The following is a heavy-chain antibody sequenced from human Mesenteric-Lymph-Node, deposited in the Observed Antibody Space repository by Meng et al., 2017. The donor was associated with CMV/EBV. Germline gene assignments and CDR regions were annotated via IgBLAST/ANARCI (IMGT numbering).Heavy chain of an antibody. D-gene: IGHD6-13*01. CDR2: INTNTGNP. Sequence: ASGYPFTSYAMNWVRQAPGQGLEWMGWINTNTGNPTYAQGFTGRFIFSLDTSVSTAYLQISSLKAEDTAVYYCARVGASSSWGADYWGQGTLVTVSS. J-gene: IGHJ4*02. CDR1: GYPFTSYA. V-gene: IGHV7-4-1*02. CDR3: ARVGASSSWGADY.